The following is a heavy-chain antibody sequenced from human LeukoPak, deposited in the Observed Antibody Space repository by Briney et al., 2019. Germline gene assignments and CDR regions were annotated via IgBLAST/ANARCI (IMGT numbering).Heavy chain of an antibody. CDR3: ARDGELLWFGEFRTNFYYFDY. CDR2: MNPNSGNT. J-gene: IGHJ4*02. D-gene: IGHD3-10*01. V-gene: IGHV1-2*02. Sequence: ASVKVSCKASGYTFTGYYMHWVRQAPGQGLEWMGWMNPNSGNTGYAQKFQGRVTMTRDTSISTAYMELSRLRSDDTAVYYCARDGELLWFGEFRTNFYYFDYWGQGTLVTVSS. CDR1: GYTFTGYY.